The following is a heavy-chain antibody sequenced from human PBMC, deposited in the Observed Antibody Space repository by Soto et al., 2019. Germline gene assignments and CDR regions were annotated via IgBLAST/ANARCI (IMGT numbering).Heavy chain of an antibody. D-gene: IGHD2-15*01. CDR2: IYSGGST. Sequence: EVQLVESGGGLVQPGGSLRLSCAASEFTVTSNYMSWVRQAPGKGLEWVSVIYSGGSTYYADFVKGRFTISRDNSKNTVYLQMNSLRAEDTAVYYCPRATYCTGGNCLLDYWGQGTLVTVSS. V-gene: IGHV3-53*04. CDR3: PRATYCTGGNCLLDY. CDR1: EFTVTSNY. J-gene: IGHJ4*02.